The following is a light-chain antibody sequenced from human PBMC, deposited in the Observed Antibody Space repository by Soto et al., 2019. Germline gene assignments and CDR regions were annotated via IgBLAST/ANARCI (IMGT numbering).Light chain of an antibody. CDR3: QQYYHWGLS. Sequence: VMTQSPANLSVSPGERVTLFCRASQNVASNIAWYPVKPAHPPRLLIYASSTRATGIPATFSGSGSGTEFSLTISSLQSEDSAVYYCQQYYHWGLSFGGVTKVEI. CDR1: QNVASN. V-gene: IGKV3D-15*01. J-gene: IGKJ4*01. CDR2: ASS.